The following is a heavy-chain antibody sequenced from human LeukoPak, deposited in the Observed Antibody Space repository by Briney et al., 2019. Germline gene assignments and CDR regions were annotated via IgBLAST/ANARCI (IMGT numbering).Heavy chain of an antibody. Sequence: SETLSFTGTVSGGSISSSSYYWGWIRQPPGKGLEWIGSIYYSGSTYYNPSLKSRVTISVDTSKNQFSLKLSSVTAADTAVYYCASCSGGSCYGDGGIDYWGQGTLVTVSS. CDR2: IYYSGST. J-gene: IGHJ4*02. CDR3: ASCSGGSCYGDGGIDY. CDR1: GGSISSSSYY. V-gene: IGHV4-39*01. D-gene: IGHD2-15*01.